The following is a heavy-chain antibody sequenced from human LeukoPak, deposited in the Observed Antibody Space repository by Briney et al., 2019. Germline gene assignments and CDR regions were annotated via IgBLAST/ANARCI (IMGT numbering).Heavy chain of an antibody. V-gene: IGHV1-2*02. CDR3: ARSRGYCTNGVCYREFDY. CDR2: INPNSGGP. D-gene: IGHD2-8*01. CDR1: GYTFTGYF. J-gene: IGHJ4*02. Sequence: ASVKVSCKASGYTFTGYFMHWVRQAPGQGLEWMGWINPNSGGPNYAQKFQGRVTMTRDTSISTAYMHLSGLRSDDTAVYYCARSRGYCTNGVCYREFDYWGQGTLVTVSS.